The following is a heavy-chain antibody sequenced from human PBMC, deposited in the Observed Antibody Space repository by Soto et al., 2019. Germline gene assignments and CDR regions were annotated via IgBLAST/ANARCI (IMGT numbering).Heavy chain of an antibody. V-gene: IGHV1-69*08. CDR1: GGTFSSYT. CDR2: IIPILGKA. CDR3: AADLSCSGGSCYSSSTFDV. Sequence: SVKVSCKASGGTFSSYTISWVRQAPGQGLEWMGRIIPILGKANYAQKFQGRVRITADKSTSTAYMELSSLRSEDAAVYYCAADLSCSGGSCYSSSTFDVWGQGTMVTVSS. J-gene: IGHJ3*01. D-gene: IGHD2-15*01.